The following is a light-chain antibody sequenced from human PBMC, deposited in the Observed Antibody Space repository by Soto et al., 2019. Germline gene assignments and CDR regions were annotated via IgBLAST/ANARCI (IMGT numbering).Light chain of an antibody. Sequence: DIQMTQSPSSLSASAGDRVTITCQASQDISNHLNWYQQKAGKAPKLLINDASNLEAGVPSRFSGSGAGTDFTLTISSLQLEDIATYYCQQYVNALTFGGGTKVEIK. CDR1: QDISNH. CDR2: DAS. J-gene: IGKJ4*01. V-gene: IGKV1-33*01. CDR3: QQYVNALT.